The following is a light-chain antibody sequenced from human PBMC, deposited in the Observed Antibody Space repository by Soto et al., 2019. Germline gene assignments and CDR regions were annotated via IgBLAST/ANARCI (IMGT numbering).Light chain of an antibody. CDR1: SSNIGAGYD. CDR3: QSYDTSLSAPV. Sequence: QSVLTQPPSVSGAPGHRVTISCTGISSNIGAGYDVHWYQRLPGSAPKLLIYGNTNRPSGVPVRFSGSKSGTSASLAITGLQAEDDADYYCQSYDTSLSAPVFGGGTKLTVL. J-gene: IGLJ3*02. V-gene: IGLV1-40*01. CDR2: GNT.